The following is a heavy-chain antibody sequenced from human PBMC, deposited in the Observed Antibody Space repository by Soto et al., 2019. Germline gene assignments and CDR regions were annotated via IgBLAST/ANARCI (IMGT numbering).Heavy chain of an antibody. Sequence: SETLSLTCTVSGGSVSTSTDYWGWIRQPPGKGLEWIGSIYYSGSTYYNPSLKSRATISVDSSKNQFSLKLNSVTAADTAVYYCARPASGGLVPFGCWGQGTLVTVSS. J-gene: IGHJ4*02. CDR2: IYYSGST. CDR1: GGSVSTSTDY. V-gene: IGHV4-39*01. CDR3: ARPASGGLVPFGC. D-gene: IGHD6-6*01.